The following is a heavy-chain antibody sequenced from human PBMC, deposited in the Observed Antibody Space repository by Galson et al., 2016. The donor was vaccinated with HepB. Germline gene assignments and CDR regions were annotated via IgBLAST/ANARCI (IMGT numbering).Heavy chain of an antibody. J-gene: IGHJ5*02. V-gene: IGHV1-18*04. D-gene: IGHD7-27*01. CDR2: ISTYNGNT. CDR3: ARSGDGNWFET. Sequence: SVKVSCKASGYTFTSYGISWVRQAPGQGLEWMGWISTYNGNTNYAQKLQGRTTMTADTSTTTVHMELRSLRSDDTAMYYCARSGDGNWFETWGQGTLVAVSS. CDR1: GYTFTSYG.